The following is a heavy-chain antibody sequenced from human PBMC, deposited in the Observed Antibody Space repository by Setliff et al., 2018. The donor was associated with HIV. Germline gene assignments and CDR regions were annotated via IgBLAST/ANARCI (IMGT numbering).Heavy chain of an antibody. J-gene: IGHJ4*02. CDR1: GFTFSRYA. CDR3: AKAGDYYDRTTFDS. CDR2: LSGSGVGT. V-gene: IGHV3-23*01. Sequence: GGSLRFSCAASGFTFSRYAMSWVRQAPGKGLAWVSGLSGSGVGTYYAGSVKGRFTISRDNSKNTLYLQMNSLRAEDTAVYYCAKAGDYYDRTTFDSWGQGTLGTVSS. D-gene: IGHD3-22*01.